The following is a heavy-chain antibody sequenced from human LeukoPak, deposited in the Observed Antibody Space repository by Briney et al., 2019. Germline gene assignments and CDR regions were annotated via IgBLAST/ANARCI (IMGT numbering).Heavy chain of an antibody. D-gene: IGHD6-13*01. V-gene: IGHV1-69*05. CDR3: AYHPKLVYLGY. Sequence: GASVKVSCKASVGTFSSYAISWVRQAPGQGLEWMGRIIPIFGTANYAQKFQGRDTISTDESMSTAYMELSSLRSEDTAVYYCAYHPKLVYLGYWGQVTLVTSSS. CDR1: VGTFSSYA. CDR2: IIPIFGTA. J-gene: IGHJ4*02.